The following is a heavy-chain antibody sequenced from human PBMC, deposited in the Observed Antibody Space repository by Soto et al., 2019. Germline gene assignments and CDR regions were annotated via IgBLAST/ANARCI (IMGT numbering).Heavy chain of an antibody. Sequence: PGGSLRLSCAASGFTFSNFWVHWVRQAPGKGLVWVSRASPDGSRTSYADSVKGRFTISRDNAKNMLYMEMNSLRAEDTAVYYCASNGSGDYFWFDPWGQGNLVTVSS. D-gene: IGHD4-17*01. CDR2: ASPDGSRT. J-gene: IGHJ5*02. CDR3: ASNGSGDYFWFDP. V-gene: IGHV3-74*01. CDR1: GFTFSNFW.